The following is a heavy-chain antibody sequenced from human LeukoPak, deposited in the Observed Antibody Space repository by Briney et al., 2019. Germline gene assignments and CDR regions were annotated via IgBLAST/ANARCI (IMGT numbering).Heavy chain of an antibody. CDR2: IRSSGHTT. Sequence: GGSLRLSCAASGFTFKNSAMNWVRQAPGKGPEWVAVIRSSGHTTDYADSVKGRFTISRDNSNNTLFLQMIRLRAEDTAVYYCAKPPENVVGTSPFYFDSWGQGTLVTVSS. CDR3: AKPPENVVGTSPFYFDS. CDR1: GFTFKNSA. V-gene: IGHV3-23*01. D-gene: IGHD1-26*01. J-gene: IGHJ4*02.